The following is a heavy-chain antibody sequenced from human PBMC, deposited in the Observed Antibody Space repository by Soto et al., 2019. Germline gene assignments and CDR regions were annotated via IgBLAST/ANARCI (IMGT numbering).Heavy chain of an antibody. J-gene: IGHJ4*02. D-gene: IGHD3-3*01. CDR1: GFSLTTRGVG. CDR2: IYWDDDK. Sequence: QITLNESGPTVVRPTETLTLTCRFSGFSLTTRGVGVGWIRQSPGKAPEWLALIYWDDDKRYSASLKSRLTITKDTSKTQVVLTVSDLDPTDTATYYCAHRVLRTVFGLVTTTAIYFDRWGQGTPVAVSS. V-gene: IGHV2-5*02. CDR3: AHRVLRTVFGLVTTTAIYFDR.